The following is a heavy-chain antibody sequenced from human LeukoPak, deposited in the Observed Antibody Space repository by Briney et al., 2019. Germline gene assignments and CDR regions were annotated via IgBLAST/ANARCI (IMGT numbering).Heavy chain of an antibody. CDR3: ARGVGHYGSGSYYKGAFDI. V-gene: IGHV4-34*01. D-gene: IGHD3-10*01. J-gene: IGHJ3*02. Sequence: SETLSLTCAVYGGSFSGYYWSWIRQPPGKGLEWIGEINHSGSTNYNPSLKSRVTISVDTSKNQFSLKLSSVTAADTAVYYCARGVGHYGSGSYYKGAFDIWGQGTMVTVSS. CDR2: INHSGST. CDR1: GGSFSGYY.